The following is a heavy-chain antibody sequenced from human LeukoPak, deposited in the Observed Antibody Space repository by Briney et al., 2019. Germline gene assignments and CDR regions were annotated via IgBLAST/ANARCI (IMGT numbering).Heavy chain of an antibody. CDR1: GFTFSSYW. CDR3: ARGDYYDRSGFTHLDY. CDR2: INSDGSST. V-gene: IGHV3-74*01. Sequence: GGSLRLSCAASGFTFSSYWMHWARQAPGKGLVWVSRINSDGSSTSYADSVKGRFTISRDNAKNTLYLQMNSLRAEDTAVYYCARGDYYDRSGFTHLDYWGQGTLVTVSS. J-gene: IGHJ4*02. D-gene: IGHD3-22*01.